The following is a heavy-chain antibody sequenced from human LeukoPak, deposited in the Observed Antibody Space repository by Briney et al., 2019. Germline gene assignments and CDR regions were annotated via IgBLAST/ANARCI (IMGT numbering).Heavy chain of an antibody. CDR3: ARDGHCSGGSCYITYYFDY. CDR2: IYHSGST. CDR1: GFTVNNKY. Sequence: GSLRLSCAASGFTVNNKYMTWVRQAPGKGLEWIGSIYHSGSTYYNPSLKSRVTISVDTSKNQFSLKLSSVTAADTAVYYCARDGHCSGGSCYITYYFDYWGQGTLVTVSS. D-gene: IGHD2-15*01. V-gene: IGHV4-38-2*02. J-gene: IGHJ4*02.